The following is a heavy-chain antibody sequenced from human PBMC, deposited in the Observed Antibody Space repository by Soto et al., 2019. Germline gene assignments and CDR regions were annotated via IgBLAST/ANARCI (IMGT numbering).Heavy chain of an antibody. D-gene: IGHD5-12*01. Sequence: QVQLVHSGAEVKKPGASVKVSCKASGYTFTAHYMHWVRQAPGQGLERMGWINPNSGGTYHAQNFQGRVTMTRDTSTTTAYMELASLRSDDTAVYYCARGGGRGYNELDPWGHGTLVIVSS. CDR1: GYTFTAHY. J-gene: IGHJ5*02. V-gene: IGHV1-2*02. CDR3: ARGGGRGYNELDP. CDR2: INPNSGGT.